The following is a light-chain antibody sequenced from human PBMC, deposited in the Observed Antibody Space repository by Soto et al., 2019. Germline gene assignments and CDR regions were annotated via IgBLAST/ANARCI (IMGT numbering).Light chain of an antibody. CDR3: QVWDSSSDHCYV. CDR1: KIGSKS. Sequence: SHELTQPPSVSVAPVQKARITRWGKKIGSKSVHWYQRKPGQDPVLVVYDDSDRPSGIPERFSGSNSGNTATLTISRVEAGDEADYYCQVWDSSSDHCYVFGTGTKVTVL. J-gene: IGLJ1*01. CDR2: DDS. V-gene: IGLV3-21*02.